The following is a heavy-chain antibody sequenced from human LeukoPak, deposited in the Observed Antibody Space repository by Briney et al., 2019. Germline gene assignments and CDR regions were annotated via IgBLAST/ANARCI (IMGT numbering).Heavy chain of an antibody. CDR1: GFTFSNAW. CDR2: IKSKTDGGTT. Sequence: PGGSLRLSCAASGFTFSNAWMSWVRQAPGKGLEWVGRIKSKTDGGTTDYAAPVKGRFTISRDDSKNTLYLQMNSLKTEDTAVYYCTTEITMIVVVSTPFDYWGQGTLVTVSS. D-gene: IGHD3-22*01. V-gene: IGHV3-15*01. CDR3: TTEITMIVVVSTPFDY. J-gene: IGHJ4*02.